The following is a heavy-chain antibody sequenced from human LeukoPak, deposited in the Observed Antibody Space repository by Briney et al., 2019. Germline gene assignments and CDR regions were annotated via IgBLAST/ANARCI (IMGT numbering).Heavy chain of an antibody. CDR2: ISSSTNTI. Sequence: GVLRLSCEVSGFPFTLYNMNWVRQAPGKGLEWLSYISSSTNTIYYADSVKGRFTISRDNAKNSLYLQMNSLRAEDTAVYYCARDPGARRYIVGYWGQGTLVTVSS. CDR3: ARDPGARRYIVGY. V-gene: IGHV3-48*04. CDR1: GFPFTLYN. J-gene: IGHJ4*02. D-gene: IGHD5/OR15-5a*01.